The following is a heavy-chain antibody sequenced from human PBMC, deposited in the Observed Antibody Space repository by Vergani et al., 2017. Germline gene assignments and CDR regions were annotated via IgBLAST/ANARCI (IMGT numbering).Heavy chain of an antibody. Sequence: VQLVESGGGLVQPGGSLRLSCTASGFTFSNYWMQWVRQAPGKGLMWVSRINSDGDSTSYADSVKGRFTISRDNAKNTLYLQMDSLRAEDTAVYYCARDEWELLDYFYYMDVWGKGTTVTVYS. J-gene: IGHJ6*03. CDR3: ARDEWELLDYFYYMDV. CDR2: INSDGDST. CDR1: GFTFSNYW. V-gene: IGHV3-74*01. D-gene: IGHD1-26*01.